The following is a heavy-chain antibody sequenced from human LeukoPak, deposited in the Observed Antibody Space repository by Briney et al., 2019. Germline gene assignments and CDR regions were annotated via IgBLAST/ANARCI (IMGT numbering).Heavy chain of an antibody. Sequence: GGSLRLSCAASGFTFSSYGMHWVRQAPGKGLEWVAVIWYDGSNKYYADSVKGRFTISRDNSKNTLYLQMNSLRAEDTAVYYCARDSSGYGGYYSDYWGQGTLVTVSS. J-gene: IGHJ4*02. D-gene: IGHD4-23*01. CDR1: GFTFSSYG. CDR3: ARDSSGYGGYYSDY. V-gene: IGHV3-33*01. CDR2: IWYDGSNK.